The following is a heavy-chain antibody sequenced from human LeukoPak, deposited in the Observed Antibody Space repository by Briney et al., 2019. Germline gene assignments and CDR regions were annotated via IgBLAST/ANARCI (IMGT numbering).Heavy chain of an antibody. CDR2: INAGNGNT. Sequence: ASVKVSCKASGYTFTSYAMHWVRQAPGQRLEWMGWINAGNGNTKYSQKFQGRVTITRDTSASTAYMELSSLRSEDTAVYYCARVLEPYGDPDAFDIWGQGTMVTVSS. D-gene: IGHD4-17*01. CDR3: ARVLEPYGDPDAFDI. J-gene: IGHJ3*02. CDR1: GYTFTSYA. V-gene: IGHV1-3*01.